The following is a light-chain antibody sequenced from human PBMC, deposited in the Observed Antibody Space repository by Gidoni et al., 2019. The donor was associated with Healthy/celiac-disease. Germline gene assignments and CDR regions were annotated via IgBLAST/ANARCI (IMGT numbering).Light chain of an antibody. J-gene: IGKJ1*01. V-gene: IGKV3-11*01. Sequence: EIVLTQSPPTLSLSPGERATLSCRPSQSVSSYLAWYQQKPDQAPRLLIYDASNRPPGIAAPISVSGSGTEFTLTISSLGPEDFEVYFCQRRSNWTPRWTFGQGTKVEIK. CDR1: QSVSSY. CDR2: DAS. CDR3: QRRSNWTPRWT.